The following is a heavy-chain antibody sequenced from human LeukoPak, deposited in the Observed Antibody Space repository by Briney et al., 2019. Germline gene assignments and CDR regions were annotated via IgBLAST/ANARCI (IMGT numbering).Heavy chain of an antibody. Sequence: GGSLRLSCAASGFTFSNAWMSWVRQAPGKGLEWVSVIYSGGSTYYADSVKGRFTISRDNSKNTLYLQMNSLRAEDTAVYYCARELGGYCSSTSCYTLYYYYYYMDVWGKGTTVTVSS. CDR1: GFTFSNAW. CDR3: ARELGGYCSSTSCYTLYYYYYYMDV. CDR2: IYSGGST. V-gene: IGHV3-66*01. J-gene: IGHJ6*03. D-gene: IGHD2-2*02.